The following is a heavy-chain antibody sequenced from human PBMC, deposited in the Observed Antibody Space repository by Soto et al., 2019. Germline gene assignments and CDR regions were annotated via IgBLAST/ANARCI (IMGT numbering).Heavy chain of an antibody. CDR1: GYTFTDYY. Sequence: QVHLVQSGAEVKNPGASVKVSCKASGYTFTDYYVHWVRQAPGQGLEWMGWINPNSGVTNYAQKFQGWVTLTRDASVNTAYMELNSLKSDDTAVFFCARGVSGWSPFDVWGQGTLVTVSS. CDR2: INPNSGVT. CDR3: ARGVSGWSPFDV. V-gene: IGHV1-2*04. D-gene: IGHD6-19*01. J-gene: IGHJ4*02.